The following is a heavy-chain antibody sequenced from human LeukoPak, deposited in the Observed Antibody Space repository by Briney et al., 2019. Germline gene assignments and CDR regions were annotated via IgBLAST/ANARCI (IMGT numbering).Heavy chain of an antibody. D-gene: IGHD6-13*01. J-gene: IGHJ4*02. CDR3: ARGGSIWYQDC. Sequence: SETLSLTCAVYGGSFSGYYWTWIRQPPGKGLEWIGEINHRGSTNYNPSLKSRVSMSVDTSKNQVSLNLYSVTAADTAVYYCARGGSIWYQDCWGQGTLVTVSS. CDR2: INHRGST. V-gene: IGHV4-34*01. CDR1: GGSFSGYY.